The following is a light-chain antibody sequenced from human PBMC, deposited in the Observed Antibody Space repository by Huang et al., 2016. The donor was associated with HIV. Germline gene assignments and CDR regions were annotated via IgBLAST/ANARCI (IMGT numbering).Light chain of an antibody. V-gene: IGKV2-28*01. CDR2: LGS. Sequence: DIVMTQSPLSLSVTLGEPASISCKSNQSLLYSNGYTYLDWYLQKPGQSPQLLSFLGSDRGSGVPDRFSGSGTGVDFTLTISRLEAEYVGVYYCMQGLQTPPTFGQGTKVEI. J-gene: IGKJ1*01. CDR3: MQGLQTPPT. CDR1: QSLLYSNGYTY.